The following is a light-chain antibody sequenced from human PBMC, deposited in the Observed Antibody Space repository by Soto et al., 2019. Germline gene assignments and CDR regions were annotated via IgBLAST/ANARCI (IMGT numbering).Light chain of an antibody. V-gene: IGKV3-15*01. Sequence: EIVMTQSPATLSVSPGERATLSCRASQSVSSNLAWYQQKPGQAPRLLIYGASTRATGIPARFSSSGSGTEFTLPISSPQSEDFAVYYGQQCSFWPRITFGQGTRLEIK. CDR2: GAS. CDR1: QSVSSN. CDR3: QQCSFWPRIT. J-gene: IGKJ5*01.